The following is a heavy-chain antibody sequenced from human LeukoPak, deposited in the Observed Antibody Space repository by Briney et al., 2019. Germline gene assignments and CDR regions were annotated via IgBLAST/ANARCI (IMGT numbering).Heavy chain of an antibody. Sequence: PGGSLRLSCAASGFTFTDYYMTWIRQAPGGGREWVSYISSGSGTSINYADSVKGRFTISRDNAQNSLYQQMNSLRAEDTAVYYCARDQLNFPFWGQGILVTVSS. V-gene: IGHV3-11*01. CDR2: ISSGSGTSI. CDR1: GFTFTDYY. J-gene: IGHJ4*02. D-gene: IGHD5-24*01. CDR3: ARDQLNFPF.